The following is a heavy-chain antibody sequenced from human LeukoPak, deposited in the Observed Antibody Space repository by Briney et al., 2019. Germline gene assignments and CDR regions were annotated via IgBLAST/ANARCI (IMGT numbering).Heavy chain of an antibody. D-gene: IGHD3-10*01. CDR2: ISYTGST. Sequence: SETLSLTCTVSGGSISPYFRSWLRQPPGKGLEWIGYISYTGSTNYNPSLKSRVTISVDTSKNQFSLQLTSVTAADTAVYYCARDDYRGVTNFDPWGQGTLVTVSS. CDR1: GGSISPYF. V-gene: IGHV4-59*01. J-gene: IGHJ5*02. CDR3: ARDDYRGVTNFDP.